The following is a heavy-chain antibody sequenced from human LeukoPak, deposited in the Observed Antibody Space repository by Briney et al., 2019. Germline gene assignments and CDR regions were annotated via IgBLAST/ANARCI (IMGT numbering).Heavy chain of an antibody. CDR1: GGSFSGYY. V-gene: IGHV4-39*01. D-gene: IGHD7-27*01. J-gene: IGHJ4*02. CDR2: IYYSGST. Sequence: SETLSLTCAVYGGSFSGYYWGWIRQPPGKGLEWIGSIYYSGSTYYNPSLKSRVTISVDASKNQFSLKLSSVTAADTAVYYCARRDWGQYYFDYWGQGTLVTVSS. CDR3: ARRDWGQYYFDY.